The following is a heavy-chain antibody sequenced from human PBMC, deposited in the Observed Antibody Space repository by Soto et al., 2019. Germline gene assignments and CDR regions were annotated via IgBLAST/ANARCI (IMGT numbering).Heavy chain of an antibody. Sequence: QVQLVQSGAEVKKPGSSVKVSCKASGGTFSRYTISWVRQAPGQGLEWMGRIIPILGIANYAQKFQGRVTITADNSTSTAYMELSSLRSEDTAVYYCARGQWLVVSWSLDYWGQGTLVTVSS. J-gene: IGHJ4*02. V-gene: IGHV1-69*02. CDR3: ARGQWLVVSWSLDY. CDR2: IIPILGIA. CDR1: GGTFSRYT. D-gene: IGHD6-19*01.